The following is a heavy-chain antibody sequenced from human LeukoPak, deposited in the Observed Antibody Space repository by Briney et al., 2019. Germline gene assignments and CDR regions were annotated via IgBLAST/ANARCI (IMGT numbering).Heavy chain of an antibody. CDR1: GGSFSGYY. CDR2: INHSGST. CDR3: ARGLRIAVDY. J-gene: IGHJ4*02. Sequence: SETLSLTCAVYGGSFSGYYWSWIRQPPGKGLEWIGEINHSGSTNYNPSLKSRVTISVDTSKNQFSLKLSSVTAADTAVYYCARGLRIAVDYWGQGTLVTVSP. D-gene: IGHD6-13*01. V-gene: IGHV4-34*01.